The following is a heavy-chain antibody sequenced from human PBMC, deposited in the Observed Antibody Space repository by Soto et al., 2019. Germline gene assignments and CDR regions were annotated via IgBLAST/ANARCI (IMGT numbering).Heavy chain of an antibody. D-gene: IGHD1-1*01. V-gene: IGHV3-30*18. CDR1: GFTFSNYG. CDR2: ILYDGSNK. CDR3: AKSRDAYNFYFYYGMDV. J-gene: IGHJ6*02. Sequence: GSLRLSCAASGFTFSNYGMHWVRQTPGKGLEWVALILYDGSNKYYADSVKGRFTISRDNSENTLYLQVSSLRAEDTAVYYCAKSRDAYNFYFYYGMDVWGQGTSVTVSS.